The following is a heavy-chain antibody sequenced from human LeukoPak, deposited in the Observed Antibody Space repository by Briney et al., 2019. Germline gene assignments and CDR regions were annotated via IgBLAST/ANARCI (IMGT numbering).Heavy chain of an antibody. D-gene: IGHD3-3*01. CDR2: INPNSGGT. J-gene: IGHJ6*02. V-gene: IGHV1-2*02. CDR1: GYTFTGYY. CDR3: ATHSSPIFGVAFNYYYYGMDV. Sequence: ASVKVSCKASGYTFTGYYMHWVRQAPGQGLEWMGWINPNSGGTNYAQKFQGRVTMTRDTSISTAYMELSRLRSEDTAVYYCATHSSPIFGVAFNYYYYGMDVWGQGTTVTVSS.